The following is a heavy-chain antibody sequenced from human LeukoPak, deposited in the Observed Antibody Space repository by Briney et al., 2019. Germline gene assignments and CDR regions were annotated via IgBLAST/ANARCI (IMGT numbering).Heavy chain of an antibody. CDR2: IYYSGST. J-gene: IGHJ3*02. CDR1: GGSLSSISYY. CDR3: ARHGIVVVTPDDAFDI. Sequence: SETLSLTWTVSGGSLSSISYYWGWIRQPPGTGLEWIGRIYYSGSTYYNPSLKSRVTISVDTSKNQFSLKLSSVTAADTAVYYCARHGIVVVTPDDAFDIWGQGTMVTVSS. V-gene: IGHV4-39*01. D-gene: IGHD2-21*02.